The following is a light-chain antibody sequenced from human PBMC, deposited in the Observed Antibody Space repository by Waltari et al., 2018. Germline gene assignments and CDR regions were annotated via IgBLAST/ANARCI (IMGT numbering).Light chain of an antibody. Sequence: DIVMTQTPLSLPVTPGEPASISCRSSQSLLYTDGYTYLDWYLQKPGQSPQLLIYGGSNRASGVPDRFSGSGSDTDFTLEISKVEAEDVGVYYCMQHKALPYSFGQGTKVEIK. CDR2: GGS. CDR1: QSLLYTDGYTY. V-gene: IGKV2-40*01. J-gene: IGKJ2*03. CDR3: MQHKALPYS.